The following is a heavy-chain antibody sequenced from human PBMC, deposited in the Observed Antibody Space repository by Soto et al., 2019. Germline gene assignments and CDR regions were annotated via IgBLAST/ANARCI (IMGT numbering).Heavy chain of an antibody. D-gene: IGHD3-10*01. J-gene: IGHJ4*02. CDR2: IIPIFGTT. CDR1: GGTFSSYA. V-gene: IGHV1-69*13. CDR3: ATQGGSPLYGYLDY. Sequence: GASVKVSCKASGGTFSSYAISWVRQAPGQGLERMGGIIPIFGTTNYAQKFQGRVTINADESTSTAYMELSSLSSEDTAVYYCATQGGSPLYGYLDYWGQGTLVTVSS.